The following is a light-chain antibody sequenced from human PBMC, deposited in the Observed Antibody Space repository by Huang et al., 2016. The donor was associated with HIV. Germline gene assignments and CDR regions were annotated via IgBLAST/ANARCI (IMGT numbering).Light chain of an antibody. CDR1: ASICNN. V-gene: IGKV3-15*01. J-gene: IGKJ2*01. CDR3: QQYNNWPMYT. Sequence: EIVMTQSPVTLSVSPGERATLSCRASASICNNLAWYQQKPGQAPSLLMYGASTRAAAGPARFSGSGSGTEFTLTISSPQSEDFAVYFCQQYNNWPMYTFGQGTKLEIK. CDR2: GAS.